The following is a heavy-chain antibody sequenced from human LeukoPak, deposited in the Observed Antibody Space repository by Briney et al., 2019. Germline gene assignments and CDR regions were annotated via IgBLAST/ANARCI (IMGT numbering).Heavy chain of an antibody. CDR2: ISYDGSNK. CDR3: AREVGWNYSYFDY. Sequence: GGSLRLSCAASGFTFSSYAMHWVRQAPGKGLEWVAVISYDGSNKYYADSVKGRFTISRDNSKNTLYLQMNSLRAEDAAVYYCAREVGWNYSYFDYWGQGTLVTVSS. CDR1: GFTFSSYA. V-gene: IGHV3-30*04. J-gene: IGHJ4*02. D-gene: IGHD1-7*01.